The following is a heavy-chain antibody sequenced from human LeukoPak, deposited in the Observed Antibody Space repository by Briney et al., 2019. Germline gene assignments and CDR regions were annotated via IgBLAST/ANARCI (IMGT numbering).Heavy chain of an antibody. Sequence: KASETLSLTCTVSGGSISSYYWSWIRQPPGKGLEWIGYIYYSGSTNYNPSLKSRVTISVDTSKNQFSLKLSSVTAADTAVYYCARGLVTMVRGVRVFQHWGQGTLVTVSS. V-gene: IGHV4-59*12. J-gene: IGHJ1*01. CDR3: ARGLVTMVRGVRVFQH. CDR2: IYYSGST. D-gene: IGHD3-10*01. CDR1: GGSISSYY.